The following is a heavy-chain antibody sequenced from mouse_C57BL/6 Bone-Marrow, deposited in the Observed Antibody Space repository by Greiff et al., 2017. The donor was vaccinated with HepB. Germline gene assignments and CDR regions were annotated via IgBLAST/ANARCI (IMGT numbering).Heavy chain of an antibody. CDR1: GFTFSNYW. J-gene: IGHJ4*01. D-gene: IGHD2-4*01. V-gene: IGHV6-3*01. CDR3: TGGITYYAMDY. CDR2: IRLKSDNYAT. Sequence: EVQGVESGGGLVQPGGSMKLSCVASGFTFSNYWMNWVRQSPEKGLEWVAQIRLKSDNYATHYAESVKGRFTISRDDSKSSVYLQMNNLRAEDTGIYYCTGGITYYAMDYWGQGTSVTVSS.